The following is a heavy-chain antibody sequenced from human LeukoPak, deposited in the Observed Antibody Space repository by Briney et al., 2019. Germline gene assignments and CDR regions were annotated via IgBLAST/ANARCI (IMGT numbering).Heavy chain of an antibody. CDR2: IYTIGSS. CDR1: GGSISSYY. V-gene: IGHV4-4*07. CDR3: ARDSSGWYSFDY. J-gene: IGHJ4*02. D-gene: IGHD6-19*01. Sequence: SETLSLTCTVSGGSISSYYWSWIRQPAGKGLEWIRLIYTIGSSNYNPSLKTRFTMSVDTSKNQFSLKLSSVTAADTAVYYCARDSSGWYSFDYWGQGTLVTVSS.